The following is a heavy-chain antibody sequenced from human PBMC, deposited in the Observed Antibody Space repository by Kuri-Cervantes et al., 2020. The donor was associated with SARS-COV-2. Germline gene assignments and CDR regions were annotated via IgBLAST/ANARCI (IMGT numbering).Heavy chain of an antibody. Sequence: GGSLRLSCKGSGYSFTSYWIGWVRQMPGKGLEWMGIIYPGDSDTRYSPSFQGQVTISADKSISTAYLQWSSLKASDTAMYYCARHLGWELPSDCWGQGTLVTDSS. J-gene: IGHJ4*02. V-gene: IGHV5-51*01. CDR1: GYSFTSYW. CDR3: ARHLGWELPSDC. D-gene: IGHD1-26*01. CDR2: IYPGDSDT.